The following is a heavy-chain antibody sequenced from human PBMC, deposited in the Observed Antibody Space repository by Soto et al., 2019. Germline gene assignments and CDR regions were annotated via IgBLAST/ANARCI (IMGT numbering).Heavy chain of an antibody. V-gene: IGHV3-48*02. D-gene: IGHD2-8*01. J-gene: IGHJ4*02. CDR3: ARDRDAYCSKGICSGPSFDY. CDR1: GFTFSTYS. CDR2: ISDNSSVI. Sequence: GGSLRLSCAASGFTFSTYSINWVRRAPGKGLEWISYISDNSSVIYYADAVKGRFTISRDNAKNSLYLQMNSLRDEDTAVYYCARDRDAYCSKGICSGPSFDYWGQGTLVTVSS.